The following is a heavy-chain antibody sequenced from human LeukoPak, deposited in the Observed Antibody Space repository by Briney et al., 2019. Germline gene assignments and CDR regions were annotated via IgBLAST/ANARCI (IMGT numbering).Heavy chain of an antibody. CDR1: GFTFSSYG. D-gene: IGHD6-19*01. CDR2: IRYDGSNK. CDR3: AKDSGIAVAENYFDY. J-gene: IGHJ4*02. V-gene: IGHV3-30*02. Sequence: GGSLRLSCAASGFTFSSYGMHWVRQAPGKGLEWVAFIRYDGSNKYYADSVKGRFTISRDNSKNTLYLQMNSLRAEDTAVYYCAKDSGIAVAENYFDYWGQGTLVTVSS.